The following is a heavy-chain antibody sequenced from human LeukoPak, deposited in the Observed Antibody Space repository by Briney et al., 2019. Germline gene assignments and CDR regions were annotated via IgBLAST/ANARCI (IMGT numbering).Heavy chain of an antibody. Sequence: GGSLRLSCAASGFSFSGYWITWVRQAPGKGLEWVANIKQDGSDKNYVDSVKGRFTISRDNAKNSLYLQMNSLRAEDTAVYYCARSSAIAYYYMDVWGKGTTVTASS. D-gene: IGHD2-2*01. CDR1: GFSFSGYW. J-gene: IGHJ6*03. V-gene: IGHV3-7*01. CDR2: IKQDGSDK. CDR3: ARSSAIAYYYMDV.